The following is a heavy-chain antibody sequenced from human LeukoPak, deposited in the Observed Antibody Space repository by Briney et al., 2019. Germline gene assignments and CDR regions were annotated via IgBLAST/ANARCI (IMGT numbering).Heavy chain of an antibody. D-gene: IGHD5-12*01. CDR1: GFTFSSYS. CDR3: ARVGPYSGYDYGAYYYYMDV. J-gene: IGHJ6*03. CDR2: ISRSSTTI. V-gene: IGHV3-48*01. Sequence: GGSLRLSCTASGFTFSSYSMNWVRQAPGKGLEWVSYISRSSTTIYYADSVKGRFTISRDNAKNSLYLQMSSLRAEDTALYHCARVGPYSGYDYGAYYYYMDVWGKGTTVTISS.